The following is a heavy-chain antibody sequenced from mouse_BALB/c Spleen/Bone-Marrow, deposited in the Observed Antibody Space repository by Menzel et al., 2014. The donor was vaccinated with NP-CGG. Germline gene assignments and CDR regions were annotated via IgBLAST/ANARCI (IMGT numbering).Heavy chain of an antibody. CDR1: GFTFSSFG. J-gene: IGHJ2*01. CDR3: ARLDVGGY. CDR2: ISDGSSTI. V-gene: IGHV5-17*02. Sequence: EVQLAESGGGLVQPGGSRKLSCAASGFTFSSFGMHWVRQVPEKGLEWVAYISDGSSTIYYADTVKGRFTISRDNPKNTLFLQMTSLRSEDTAMYYCARLDVGGYWGQGTTLTVSS.